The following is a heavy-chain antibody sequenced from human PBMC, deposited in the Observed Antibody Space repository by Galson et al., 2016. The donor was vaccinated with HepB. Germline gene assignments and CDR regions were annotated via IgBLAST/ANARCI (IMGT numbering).Heavy chain of an antibody. V-gene: IGHV4-4*02. CDR3: ARDPTLRPMDL. Sequence: SETLSLTCTVSGGSISTTDWWSWVRQAPGKGLEWIGEIYLSGTTTYNPSLETRASMSLDKSKNQFSLRLSSVTAADTAVYYCARDPTLRPMDLWGHGTTVVVSS. CDR1: GGSISTTDW. CDR2: IYLSGTT. J-gene: IGHJ6*02. D-gene: IGHD3-16*01.